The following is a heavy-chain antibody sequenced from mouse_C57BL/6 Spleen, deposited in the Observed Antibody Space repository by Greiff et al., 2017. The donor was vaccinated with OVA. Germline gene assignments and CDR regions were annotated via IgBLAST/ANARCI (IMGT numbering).Heavy chain of an antibody. D-gene: IGHD2-4*01. Sequence: EVKVEESGGGLVQPGGSMKLSCVASGFTFSNYWMNWVRQSPEQGLEWVAQIRLKSDNFATHYAESVKGRFTITRDDSKRRVYLQMNNLTADDTENYYCTYDYDDYYYDYWGQGTTLTVAS. V-gene: IGHV6-3*01. CDR1: GFTFSNYW. CDR2: IRLKSDNFAT. J-gene: IGHJ2*01. CDR3: TYDYDDYYYDY.